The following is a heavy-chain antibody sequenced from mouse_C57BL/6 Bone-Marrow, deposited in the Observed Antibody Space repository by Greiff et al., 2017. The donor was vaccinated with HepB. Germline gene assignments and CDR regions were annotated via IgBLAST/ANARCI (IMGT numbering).Heavy chain of an antibody. D-gene: IGHD3-2*02. CDR2: IDPSDSYT. Sequence: QVHVKQPGAELVMPGASVKLSCKASGYTFTSYWMHWVKQRPGQGLEWIGEIDPSDSYTNYNQKFKGKSTLTVDKSSSTAYMQLSSLTSEDSAVYYCAREGLDSSGAWFAYWGQGRRVTVSA. CDR1: GYTFTSYW. V-gene: IGHV1-69*01. CDR3: AREGLDSSGAWFAY. J-gene: IGHJ3*01.